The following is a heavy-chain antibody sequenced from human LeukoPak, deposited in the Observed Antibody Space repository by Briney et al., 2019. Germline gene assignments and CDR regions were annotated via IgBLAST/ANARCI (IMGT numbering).Heavy chain of an antibody. J-gene: IGHJ5*02. Sequence: SETLSLTCSVSVGSISSYYWSLIRQPPGKGLGWIWRIHTSGSTNFHPSLKSRVTMSVDPFKDQFSLKPSSVTAADTAVDYFAEQDIVVVAAGIIAPGGVDPWGQGTLVTVSS. CDR2: IHTSGST. D-gene: IGHD2-15*01. V-gene: IGHV4-4*07. CDR3: AEQDIVVVAAGIIAPGGVDP. CDR1: VGSISSYY.